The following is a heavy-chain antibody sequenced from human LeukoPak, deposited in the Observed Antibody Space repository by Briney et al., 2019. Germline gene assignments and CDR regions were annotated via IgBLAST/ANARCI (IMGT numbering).Heavy chain of an antibody. V-gene: IGHV4-39*07. D-gene: IGHD6-13*01. CDR3: ARLTYSNNWYFRRGLDNWFDP. CDR2: INHSGSA. CDR1: GGSISSSSYY. Sequence: PSETLSLTCTVSGGSISSSSYYWGWIRQPPGKGLEWIGEINHSGSANYNPSLKSRVTISVDASKSQFSLRLSSVTAADTAVYYCARLTYSNNWYFRRGLDNWFDPWGQGTLVTVSS. J-gene: IGHJ5*02.